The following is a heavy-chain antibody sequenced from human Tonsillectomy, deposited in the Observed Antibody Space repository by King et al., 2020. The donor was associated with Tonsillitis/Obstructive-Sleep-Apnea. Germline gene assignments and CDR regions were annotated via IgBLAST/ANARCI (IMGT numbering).Heavy chain of an antibody. Sequence: QLVQSGGGVVQPGRSLRLSYAASGFTFSSYGMHWVRQAPGKGLEWVAVIWYDGSNKYYADSVKGRFTISRGNSKNTLYLQMNSLRAEDTAVYYCARGGTVDWGDYWGQGTLVTVSS. CDR1: GFTFSSYG. V-gene: IGHV3-33*01. J-gene: IGHJ4*02. D-gene: IGHD3/OR15-3a*01. CDR2: IWYDGSNK. CDR3: ARGGTVDWGDY.